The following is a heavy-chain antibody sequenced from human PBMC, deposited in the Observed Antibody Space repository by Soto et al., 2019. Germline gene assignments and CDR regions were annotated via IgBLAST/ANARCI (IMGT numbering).Heavy chain of an antibody. J-gene: IGHJ4*02. CDR2: ISHDGSNK. V-gene: IGHV3-30-3*01. Sequence: QVQLVESGGGVVQPGRSLRLSCAASGFTFSSYAMHWVRQAPGKGLEWVAVISHDGSNKYYADSVKGRFTISRDNSKNTLYLQMNSLRAEDTAVYYCARGIAAAGPTDYWGQGTLVTVSS. CDR3: ARGIAAAGPTDY. D-gene: IGHD6-13*01. CDR1: GFTFSSYA.